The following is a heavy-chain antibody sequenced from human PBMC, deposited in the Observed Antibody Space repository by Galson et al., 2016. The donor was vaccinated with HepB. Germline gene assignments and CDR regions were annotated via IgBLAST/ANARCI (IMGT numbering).Heavy chain of an antibody. CDR1: GYSISSGYY. Sequence: LSLTCTVSGYSISSGYYWDWIRQPPGKGLEWIGNIFHSGSSHPNPSLKSRVTISMDTSENQFSLIMTSVTAADTAVYYCARPGSNWDFDYWGPGTLVTVSS. CDR2: IFHSGSS. CDR3: ARPGSNWDFDY. J-gene: IGHJ4*02. V-gene: IGHV4-38-2*02. D-gene: IGHD6-13*01.